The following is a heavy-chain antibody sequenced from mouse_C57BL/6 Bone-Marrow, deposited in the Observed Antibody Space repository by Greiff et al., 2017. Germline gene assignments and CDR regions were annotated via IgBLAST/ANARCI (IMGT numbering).Heavy chain of an antibody. CDR2: IYPGSGNT. V-gene: IGHV1-76*01. CDR3: ASQAKVLYAMAY. J-gene: IGHJ4*01. Sequence: QVQLQQSGAELVRPGASVKLSCKASGYTFTDYYITWVKQRPGQGLEWIARIYPGSGNTYYNEKFKGKATLTAEKSSSTAYMQLSSLTSEDSAVYFCASQAKVLYAMAYWGQGTSVTVSS. CDR1: GYTFTDYY. D-gene: IGHD3-2*02.